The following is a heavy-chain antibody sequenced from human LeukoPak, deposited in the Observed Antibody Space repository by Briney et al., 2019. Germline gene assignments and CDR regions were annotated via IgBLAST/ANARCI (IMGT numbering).Heavy chain of an antibody. D-gene: IGHD3-10*01. CDR3: AQGVRGVIGLGPFDI. Sequence: PGGSLRLSCAASGFTFSSYAMSWVRQAPGKGLEWVSAISGSGGSTYYADSVKGRFTISRDNSKNTLYLQMNSLRAEDTAVYYCAQGVRGVIGLGPFDIWGQGTIVTVSS. J-gene: IGHJ3*02. CDR1: GFTFSSYA. V-gene: IGHV3-23*01. CDR2: ISGSGGST.